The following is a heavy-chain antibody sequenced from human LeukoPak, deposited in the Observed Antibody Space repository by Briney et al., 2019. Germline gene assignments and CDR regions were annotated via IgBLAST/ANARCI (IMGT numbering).Heavy chain of an antibody. D-gene: IGHD1-26*01. CDR3: ARAIIVGATYYFDY. Sequence: SETLSLTCTVSGGSISSYYWSWLRQPPGKGLEWIGYIHYSGSTNYNPSLKSRVTISVDTSKNQFSLKLSSVTAADTAVYYCARAIIVGATYYFDYWGQGTLVTVSS. V-gene: IGHV4-59*12. CDR1: GGSISSYY. J-gene: IGHJ4*02. CDR2: IHYSGST.